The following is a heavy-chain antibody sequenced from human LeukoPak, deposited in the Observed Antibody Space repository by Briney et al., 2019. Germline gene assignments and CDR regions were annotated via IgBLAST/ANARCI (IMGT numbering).Heavy chain of an antibody. CDR3: AKDLYYDSSGYLDY. J-gene: IGHJ4*02. D-gene: IGHD3-22*01. CDR1: GFTFSSYA. CDR2: ISGSGGST. Sequence: GSLRLSCAASGFTFSSYAMSWVRQAPGEGLEWVSAISGSGGSTYYADSVKGRFTISRDNSKNTLYLQMNSLRAEDTAVYYCAKDLYYDSSGYLDYWGQGTLVTVSS. V-gene: IGHV3-23*01.